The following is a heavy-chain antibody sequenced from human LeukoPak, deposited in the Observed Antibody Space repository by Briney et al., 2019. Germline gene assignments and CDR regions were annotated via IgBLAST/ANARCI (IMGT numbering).Heavy chain of an antibody. D-gene: IGHD3-16*01. CDR1: GDSVSSNGAA. CDR2: TYYRSKWYS. V-gene: IGHV6-1*01. Sequence: SQTLSLTCAISGDSVSSNGAAWNWIRQSPSRGLEWLGRTYYRSKWYSDYAEFVKSRISINPDTSKNQFSLQLNSVTPEDTAVYYCARGPWGRRAFDIWGQGTMVTVSS. J-gene: IGHJ3*02. CDR3: ARGPWGRRAFDI.